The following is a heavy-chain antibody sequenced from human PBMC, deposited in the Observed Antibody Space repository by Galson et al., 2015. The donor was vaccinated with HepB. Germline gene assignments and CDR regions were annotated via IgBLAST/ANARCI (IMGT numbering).Heavy chain of an antibody. Sequence: SLRLSCAASGFTFSTYAMHWVRQAPGKGLEWVAVISYDGNNEYYADSVKGRFTISRDNSKNTLYLQMNSLRAEDTAVYYCARLLGYYDFLTGVDYWGQGTLVTVSS. CDR2: ISYDGNNE. CDR3: ARLLGYYDFLTGVDY. CDR1: GFTFSTYA. J-gene: IGHJ4*02. D-gene: IGHD3-9*01. V-gene: IGHV3-30-3*01.